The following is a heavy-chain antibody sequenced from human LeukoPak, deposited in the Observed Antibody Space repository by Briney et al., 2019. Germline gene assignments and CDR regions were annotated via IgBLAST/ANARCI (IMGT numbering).Heavy chain of an antibody. CDR1: GGSVSSYY. Sequence: SETLSLTCTASGGSVSSYYWSWIRQPPGKRLEWIGYISYSGGTNYNPSLKSRVTISVDTSKNQFSLKLTSVTAADTALYYCARADDRSGYFGGRFDSWGQGTLVTVSS. D-gene: IGHD3-22*01. V-gene: IGHV4-59*02. CDR3: ARADDRSGYFGGRFDS. J-gene: IGHJ5*01. CDR2: ISYSGGT.